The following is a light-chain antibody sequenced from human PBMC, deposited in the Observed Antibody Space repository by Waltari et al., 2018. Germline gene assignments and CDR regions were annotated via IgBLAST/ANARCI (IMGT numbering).Light chain of an antibody. CDR3: QQYYTTPLT. V-gene: IGKV4-1*01. CDR2: WAS. CDR1: RRLLYSANNKDY. J-gene: IGKJ4*01. Sequence: DIVMTQSPDSLAVSLGERATINCKSSRRLLYSANNKDYLAWYQQRPGQPPKLLIYWASSRESGVPDRFSGSGSGTDFTLTISSLQAEDVAVYYCQQYYTTPLTFGGGTEVEIK.